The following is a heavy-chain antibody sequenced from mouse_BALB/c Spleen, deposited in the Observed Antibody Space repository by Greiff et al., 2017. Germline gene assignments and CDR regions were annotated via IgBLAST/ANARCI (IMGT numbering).Heavy chain of an antibody. CDR1: GFTFTDYY. CDR3: ARDRTPWFAY. V-gene: IGHV7-3*02. Sequence: DVHLVESGGGLVQPGCSLRLSCAPSGFTFTDYYMSWVRQPPGKALEWLGFIRNKANGYTTEYSASVKGRFTISRDNSQSILYLQMNTLRAEDSTTYYCARDRTPWFAYWGQGTLVTVSA. J-gene: IGHJ3*01. CDR2: IRNKANGYTT.